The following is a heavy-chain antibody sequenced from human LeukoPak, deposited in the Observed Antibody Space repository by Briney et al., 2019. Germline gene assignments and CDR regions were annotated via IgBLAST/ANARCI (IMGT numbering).Heavy chain of an antibody. Sequence: ASVKVSCKASGYTFTGYYMHWVRQAPGQGLEWMGWINPNSGGTNYAQKFQGRVTMTRDTSISTAYMELRSLRSDDTAVYYCAREVPGNYFDYWGQGTLVTVSS. D-gene: IGHD2-2*01. CDR1: GYTFTGYY. J-gene: IGHJ4*02. CDR3: AREVPGNYFDY. V-gene: IGHV1-2*02. CDR2: INPNSGGT.